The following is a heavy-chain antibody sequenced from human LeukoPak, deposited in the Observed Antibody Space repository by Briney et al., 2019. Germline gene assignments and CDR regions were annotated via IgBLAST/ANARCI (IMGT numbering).Heavy chain of an antibody. CDR2: ISAYNGNT. Sequence: GASVKISCKASGYTFTSYYIHWVRQAPGQGLEWMGWISAYNGNTNYAQKLQGRVTMTTDTSTSTAYMELRSLRSDDTAVYYCARDHLLFRQPPNWFDPWGQGTLVTVSS. CDR3: ARDHLLFRQPPNWFDP. CDR1: GYTFTSYY. V-gene: IGHV1-18*04. J-gene: IGHJ5*02. D-gene: IGHD1-14*01.